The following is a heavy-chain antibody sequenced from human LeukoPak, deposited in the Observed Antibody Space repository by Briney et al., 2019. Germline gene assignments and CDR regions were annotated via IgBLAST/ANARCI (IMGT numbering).Heavy chain of an antibody. CDR3: ARHGNYYDSSGGDY. J-gene: IGHJ4*02. V-gene: IGHV4-59*08. CDR1: GGSISSYY. CDR2: IYYSGST. Sequence: SETPSLTCTVSGGSISSYYWSGIRQPPGKGLEWIGYIYYSGSTNYNPSLKSRVTISVDTSKNQFSLKLSSVTAADTAVYYCARHGNYYDSSGGDYWGQGTLVTVSS. D-gene: IGHD3-22*01.